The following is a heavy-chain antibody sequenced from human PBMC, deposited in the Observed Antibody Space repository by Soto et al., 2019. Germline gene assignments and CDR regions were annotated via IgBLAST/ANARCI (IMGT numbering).Heavy chain of an antibody. CDR3: ARESRYCSGGSCYFLPGFDY. D-gene: IGHD2-15*01. CDR2: INPSGGST. CDR1: GYSFTTYG. J-gene: IGHJ4*02. V-gene: IGHV1-46*01. Sequence: ASVKVSCKTSGYSFTTYGISWVRQAPGQGLEWMGIINPSGGSTSYAQKFQGRVTMTRDTSTSTVYMELSSLRSEDTAVYYCARESRYCSGGSCYFLPGFDYWGQGTLVTVSS.